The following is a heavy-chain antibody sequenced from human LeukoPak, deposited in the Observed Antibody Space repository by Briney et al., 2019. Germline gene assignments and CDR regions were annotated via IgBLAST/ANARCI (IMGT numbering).Heavy chain of an antibody. V-gene: IGHV4-4*07. CDR3: ARSRSSGSYYTFDY. CDR2: IYTSGST. CDR1: GGSIGSYY. Sequence: SETLSLTXTVSGGSIGSYYWSWIRQAAGKGLEWLGRIYTSGSTNYNPSLKSRVTMSVDTSKNQFSLKLSSVTAADTAVYYCARSRSSGSYYTFDYWGQGTLVTVSS. D-gene: IGHD3-22*01. J-gene: IGHJ4*02.